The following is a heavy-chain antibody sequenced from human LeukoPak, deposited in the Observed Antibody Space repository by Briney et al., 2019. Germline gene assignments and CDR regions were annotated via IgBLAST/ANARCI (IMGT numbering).Heavy chain of an antibody. CDR3: ARGRPLLRYFVP. CDR1: GGSFSGYY. D-gene: IGHD3-9*01. Sequence: PSETLSLTCAVYGGSFSGYYWSWIRQPPGKGLEWIGEINHSGSTNYNPSLKSRVTISVDTSKNQFSLKLSSVTAADTAVYYCARGRPLLRYFVPWGQGTLVTVSS. CDR2: INHSGST. J-gene: IGHJ5*02. V-gene: IGHV4-34*01.